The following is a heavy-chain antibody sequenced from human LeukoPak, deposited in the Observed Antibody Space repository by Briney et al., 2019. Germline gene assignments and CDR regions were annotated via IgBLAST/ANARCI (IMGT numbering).Heavy chain of an antibody. CDR2: FDPEDGET. CDR1: GYTLTELF. J-gene: IGHJ4*02. D-gene: IGHD3-22*01. CDR3: ATYLKRNYYDSSGL. Sequence: ASVKVSCKVSGYTLTELFMHWVRQASGKGLEWMGGFDPEDGETIYAQKFQGRVTMTEDTSTDTAYMELSSLRSEDTAVYYCATYLKRNYYDSSGLWGQGTLVTVSS. V-gene: IGHV1-24*01.